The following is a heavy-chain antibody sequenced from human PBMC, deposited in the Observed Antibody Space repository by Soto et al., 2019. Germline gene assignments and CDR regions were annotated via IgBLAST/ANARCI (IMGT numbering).Heavy chain of an antibody. CDR3: AKEKDYDFNWGSDRFTSHY. CDR2: ISGSAGT. D-gene: IGHD3-16*02. Sequence: LRLSCTASGFTFRTYAMTWFRQAPGKGLEWVSAISGSAGTFYATSVKGRFTISRDNSRSTVYLQMHSLRAEDSAIYYCAKEKDYDFNWGSDRFTSHYWGRGTLVTVSS. J-gene: IGHJ4*02. V-gene: IGHV3-23*01. CDR1: GFTFRTYA.